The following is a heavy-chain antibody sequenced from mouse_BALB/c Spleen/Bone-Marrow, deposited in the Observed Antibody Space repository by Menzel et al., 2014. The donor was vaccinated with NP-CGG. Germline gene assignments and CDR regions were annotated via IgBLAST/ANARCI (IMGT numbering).Heavy chain of an antibody. D-gene: IGHD4-1*01. J-gene: IGHJ4*01. CDR1: GFNIKDTY. V-gene: IGHV14-3*02. CDR3: ARWEYYAMDY. CDR2: IDPANGNT. Sequence: VQLQQSGAELVKPGATVKLSCTASGFNIKDTYMHWVKQRPEQGLEWIGRIDPANGNTKYDPKFQGKATITADTSSNTAYLQLSSLTSEDTAVYYCARWEYYAMDYWGQGTSVTVSS.